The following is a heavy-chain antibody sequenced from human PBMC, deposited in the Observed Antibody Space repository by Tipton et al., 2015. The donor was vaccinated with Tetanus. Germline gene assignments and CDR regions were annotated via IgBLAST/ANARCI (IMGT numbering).Heavy chain of an antibody. CDR2: IHSSCSYI. CDR3: ASLIVGVNNLPDAFDI. CDR1: GFTFSTYS. Sequence: GSLRLSCAASGFTFSTYSMNWVRQDPGKGLEWVSSIHSSCSYIYYADSVRGRFTISRDNASKSLYLQIDSLRVEDTHVYYYASLIVGVNNLPDAFDIWGQGTMVSDSS. J-gene: IGHJ3*02. D-gene: IGHD1-26*01. V-gene: IGHV3-21*01.